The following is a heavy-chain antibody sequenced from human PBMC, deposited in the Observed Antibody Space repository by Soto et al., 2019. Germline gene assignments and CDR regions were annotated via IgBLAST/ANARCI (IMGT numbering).Heavy chain of an antibody. Sequence: GGSLRLSCVGSGFTFSNYSMHWVRQAPGKGLEYVSGISNDGGSTYYADSVKGRFTISRDNSKNTLYLQMGSLRAEDMAVYYCARRGAFPRTSYFDYWGLGTLVTVSS. J-gene: IGHJ4*02. CDR1: GFTFSNYS. CDR3: ARRGAFPRTSYFDY. V-gene: IGHV3-64*02. D-gene: IGHD2-21*01. CDR2: ISNDGGST.